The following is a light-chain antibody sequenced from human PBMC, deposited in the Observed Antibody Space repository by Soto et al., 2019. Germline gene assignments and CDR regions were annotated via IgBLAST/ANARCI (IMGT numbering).Light chain of an antibody. CDR2: DAS. CDR3: QHRSNWPIS. Sequence: EIVLTQSPATLSLSPGERATLSCRASQSVSSYLAWYQQKPGQAPRLLIYDASNRATGIPARFSGSGSGTDFTLTISSLEPEDCTVYYCQHRSNWPISFGQGTRLDIK. J-gene: IGKJ5*01. V-gene: IGKV3-11*01. CDR1: QSVSSY.